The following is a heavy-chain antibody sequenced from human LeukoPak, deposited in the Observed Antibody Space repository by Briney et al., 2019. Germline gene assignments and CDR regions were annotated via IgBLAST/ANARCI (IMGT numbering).Heavy chain of an antibody. CDR3: ARGYRSTTHCHFDS. D-gene: IGHD2-2*01. J-gene: IGHJ5*01. Sequence: NTSETLSLTCSVSGQSTTTYRWSWIRQSAAKGLEWMGRIDEDGSTTYSPSLRSRVTVSADTSKNQVSLKLKFVTAADTAVYFCARGYRSTTHCHFDSWGRGTLVTVSS. V-gene: IGHV4-4*07. CDR2: IDEDGST. CDR1: GQSTTTYR.